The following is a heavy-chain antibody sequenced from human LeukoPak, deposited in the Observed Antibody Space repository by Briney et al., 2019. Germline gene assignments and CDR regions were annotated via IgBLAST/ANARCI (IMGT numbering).Heavy chain of an antibody. CDR2: ISGNGDRT. CDR1: GFTFSSYA. D-gene: IGHD3-22*01. Sequence: GGSLGLSCAASGFTFSSYAMSWVRQAPGKGLEWVSGISGNGDRTYYADSVKGRFTISRDNAKNSLYLQMNSPRAEDTAVYYCARDRRRYYYDSSGYFDAFDIWGQGTMVTVSS. V-gene: IGHV3-23*01. CDR3: ARDRRRYYYDSSGYFDAFDI. J-gene: IGHJ3*02.